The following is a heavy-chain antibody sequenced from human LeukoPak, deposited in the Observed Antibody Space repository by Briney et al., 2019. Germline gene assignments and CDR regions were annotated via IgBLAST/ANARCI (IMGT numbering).Heavy chain of an antibody. J-gene: IGHJ4*02. CDR2: ITGSGGGS. D-gene: IGHD3-3*01. Sequence: GGSLRLSCAASGFTFSSYAMHWVRQAPGKGLEWVSIITGSGGGSYYADSVKGRFTLSRDNSKNILYLQMNSLRAGDTAVYFCAKKSLWSGPFDYWGQGTLVTVFS. CDR3: AKKSLWSGPFDY. CDR1: GFTFSSYA. V-gene: IGHV3-23*01.